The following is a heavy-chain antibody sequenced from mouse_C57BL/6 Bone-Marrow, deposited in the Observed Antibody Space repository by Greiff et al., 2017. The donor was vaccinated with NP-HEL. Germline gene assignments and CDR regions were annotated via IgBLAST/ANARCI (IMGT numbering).Heavy chain of an antibody. V-gene: IGHV5-6*01. D-gene: IGHD2-5*01. CDR3: ARQSNYGYFDV. Sequence: EVQLVESGGDLVKPGGSLKLSCAASGFTFSSYGMSWVRQTPDKRLEWVATISSGGSYTYYPDSVKGRFTISRDNAKNTLYLQMSSLKSEDTAMYYCARQSNYGYFDVWGTGTTVTVSS. CDR2: ISSGGSYT. CDR1: GFTFSSYG. J-gene: IGHJ1*03.